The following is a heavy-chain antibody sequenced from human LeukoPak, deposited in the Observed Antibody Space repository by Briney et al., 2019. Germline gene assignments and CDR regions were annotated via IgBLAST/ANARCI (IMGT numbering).Heavy chain of an antibody. V-gene: IGHV3-20*04. CDR1: GFPFDDYG. CDR2: ISWNGGST. D-gene: IGHD6-13*01. CDR3: ARDAVLRNIAAAGYFDN. Sequence: GGSLRLSCAASGFPFDDYGMSWVRQAPGKGLEWVSGISWNGGSTGYADSVKGRFTISRDNAKNSLYLQMNSLRAEDTALFYCARDAVLRNIAAAGYFDNWGQGTLVTVSS. J-gene: IGHJ4*02.